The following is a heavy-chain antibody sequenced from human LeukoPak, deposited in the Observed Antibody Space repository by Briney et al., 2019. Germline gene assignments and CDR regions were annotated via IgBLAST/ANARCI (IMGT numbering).Heavy chain of an antibody. CDR2: ISGSGGST. CDR1: GFIFNNYA. V-gene: IGHV3-23*01. J-gene: IGHJ4*02. D-gene: IGHD2-15*01. CDR3: ARADIVVVVAATCFDY. Sequence: GGSLRLSCAASGFIFNNYAISWVRQAPGKGLEWVSGISGSGGSTHYADSVKGRFAISRDNSKNTLYLQMNSLRAEDTAIYYCARADIVVVVAATCFDYWGQGTLVTVSS.